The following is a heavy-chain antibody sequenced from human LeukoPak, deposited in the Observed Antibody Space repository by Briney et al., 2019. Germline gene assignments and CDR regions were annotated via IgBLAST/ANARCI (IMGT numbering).Heavy chain of an antibody. Sequence: SETLSLTCTVSGGSMSNYYWSWIRQPPGKGLEWIGYIFYSGSTYSNPSFKNRVTISVDTSKNQFSLRLTSVTAADTAVYFCARGRLSGSSHFDHWSQGTLVIVSS. D-gene: IGHD6-13*01. J-gene: IGHJ4*02. CDR1: GGSMSNYY. CDR2: IFYSGST. V-gene: IGHV4-59*01. CDR3: ARGRLSGSSHFDH.